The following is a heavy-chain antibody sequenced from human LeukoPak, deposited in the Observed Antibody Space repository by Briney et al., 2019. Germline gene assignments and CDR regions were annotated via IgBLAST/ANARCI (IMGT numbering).Heavy chain of an antibody. J-gene: IGHJ6*02. CDR3: ARDPRYYYDSSGYFIGMDV. CDR2: ISGSGGST. Sequence: GGSLRLSCAASGFTFSSYAMSWVRQAPGKGLEWVSAISGSGGSTYYADSVKGRFTISRDNAKNSLYLQMNSLRAEDTAVYYCARDPRYYYDSSGYFIGMDVWGQGTTVTVSS. D-gene: IGHD3-22*01. V-gene: IGHV3-23*01. CDR1: GFTFSSYA.